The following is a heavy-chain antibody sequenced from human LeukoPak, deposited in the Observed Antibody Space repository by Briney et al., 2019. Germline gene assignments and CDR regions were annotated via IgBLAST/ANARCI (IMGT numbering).Heavy chain of an antibody. D-gene: IGHD1-1*01. CDR3: ARYNPTLGDLNWFDS. J-gene: IGHJ5*01. V-gene: IGHV4-4*02. CDR2: IYHSGST. CDR1: GGSISSSNW. Sequence: PSETLSLTCAVSGGSISSSNWCSWVRQPPGKGLEWIGEIYHSGSTNYNPSLKSRVTISVDKSKNQFSLKLSSVTAADTAVYYCARYNPTLGDLNWFDSWGQGTLVTVSS.